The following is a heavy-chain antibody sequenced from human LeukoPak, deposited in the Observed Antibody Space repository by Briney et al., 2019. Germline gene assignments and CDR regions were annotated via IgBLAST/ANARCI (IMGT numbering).Heavy chain of an antibody. Sequence: ASVKVSCKASGGTFSSYAISWVRQAPGQGLEWMGGIIPIFGTANYAQKFQGRVTITADESTSTAYMELSSLRSEDTAVHYCARPHSSGWSAFDPWGQGTLVTVSS. D-gene: IGHD6-19*01. CDR2: IIPIFGTA. J-gene: IGHJ5*02. CDR1: GGTFSSYA. V-gene: IGHV1-69*13. CDR3: ARPHSSGWSAFDP.